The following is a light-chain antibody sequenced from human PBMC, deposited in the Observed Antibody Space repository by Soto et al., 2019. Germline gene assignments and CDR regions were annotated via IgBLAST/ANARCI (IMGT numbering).Light chain of an antibody. Sequence: DIQMTQSPSTLSASVGDRVTITCRASQSISSWLAWFQQKPGKAPKLLIYKASSLQSGVPSRFSGSESGTEFNLTIRSLQADDFATYYCQQYNPYSSTFGQGNKGEIK. V-gene: IGKV1-5*03. CDR2: KAS. CDR3: QQYNPYSST. CDR1: QSISSW. J-gene: IGKJ2*01.